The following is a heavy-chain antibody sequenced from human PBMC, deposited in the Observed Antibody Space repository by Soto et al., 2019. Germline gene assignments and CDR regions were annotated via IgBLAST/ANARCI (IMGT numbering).Heavy chain of an antibody. J-gene: IGHJ5*02. D-gene: IGHD3-10*01. V-gene: IGHV3-21*01. Sequence: EVQLVESGGGLVKPGGSLRLSCAASGFTFSSYSMNWVRQAPGKGLEWVSSISSSSSYIYYADSVKGRFTISRDNAKNSLYLQMNSLRAEDTAVYYCASVRSLWFGELAPWGQGTLVTVSS. CDR3: ASVRSLWFGELAP. CDR1: GFTFSSYS. CDR2: ISSSSSYI.